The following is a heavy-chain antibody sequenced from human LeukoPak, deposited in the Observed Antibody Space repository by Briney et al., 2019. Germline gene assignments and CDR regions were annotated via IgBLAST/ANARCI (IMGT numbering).Heavy chain of an antibody. CDR3: TTLSVPVDY. CDR2: IKTKTDGGTT. Sequence: GGSLRLSCAASGLTFSNVWMSWVRQAPGKGLEWVGRIKTKTDGGTTDYAAPVKGRFTISRDDSKDTLYLQMNSLKTEDTAVYYCTTLSVPVDYWSQGALVTVSS. CDR1: GLTFSNVW. J-gene: IGHJ4*02. D-gene: IGHD2-2*01. V-gene: IGHV3-15*01.